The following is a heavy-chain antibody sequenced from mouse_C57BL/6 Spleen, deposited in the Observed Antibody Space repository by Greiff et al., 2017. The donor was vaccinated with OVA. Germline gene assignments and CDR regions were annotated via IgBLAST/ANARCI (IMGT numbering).Heavy chain of an antibody. CDR2: INPNNGGT. J-gene: IGHJ2*01. CDR3: ARGPVVAHFDY. V-gene: IGHV1-22*01. CDR1: GYTFTDYN. Sequence: EVKLVESGPELVKPGASVKMSCKASGYTFTDYNMHWVKQSHGKSLEWIGYINPNNGGTSYNQKFKGKATLTVNKSSSTAYMELRSLTSEDSAVYYCARGPVVAHFDYWGQGTTLTVSS. D-gene: IGHD1-1*01.